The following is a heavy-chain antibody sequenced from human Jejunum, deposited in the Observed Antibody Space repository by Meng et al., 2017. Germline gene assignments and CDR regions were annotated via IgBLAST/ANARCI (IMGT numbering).Heavy chain of an antibody. Sequence: GESLKISCAASGITFSTYAMTWVRQAPGKGLEWISGISGRRDNTYYADSVKGRFSISTDNSKNTLYLQMSSLRAEDTATYYCAKGSGSDGGIEFEIWGQGTMVTVSS. CDR2: ISGRRDNT. V-gene: IGHV3-23*01. D-gene: IGHD1-26*01. CDR3: AKGSGSDGGIEFEI. J-gene: IGHJ3*02. CDR1: GITFSTYA.